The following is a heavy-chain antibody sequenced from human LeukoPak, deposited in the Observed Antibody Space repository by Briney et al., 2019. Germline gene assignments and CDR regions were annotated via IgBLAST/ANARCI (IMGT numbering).Heavy chain of an antibody. D-gene: IGHD1-26*01. CDR1: GFTFSSYA. J-gene: IGHJ6*03. CDR3: ARDPAGATYYYYYYYMDV. V-gene: IGHV3-30*04. CDR2: ISYDGSNK. Sequence: GESLKISCAASGFTFSSYAMHWVRQAPGKGLEWVAVISYDGSNKYYADSVKGRFTISRDNSKNTLYLQMNSLRAEDTAVYYCARDPAGATYYYYYYYMDVWGKGTTVTVSS.